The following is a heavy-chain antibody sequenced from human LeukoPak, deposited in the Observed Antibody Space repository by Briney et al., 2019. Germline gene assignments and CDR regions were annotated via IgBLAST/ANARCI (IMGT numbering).Heavy chain of an antibody. CDR2: ISSSSSYI. CDR3: ARGVDYYDSSGTIDY. V-gene: IGHV3-21*01. J-gene: IGHJ4*02. CDR1: GFTFSSYS. D-gene: IGHD3-22*01. Sequence: PGGSLRLSCAASGFTFSSYSMNWVRQAPGKGLEWVSSISSSSSYIYYVDSVKGRITISRDDSKNTLYLQMNSLRAEDTAVYYCARGVDYYDSSGTIDYWGREPWSPSPQ.